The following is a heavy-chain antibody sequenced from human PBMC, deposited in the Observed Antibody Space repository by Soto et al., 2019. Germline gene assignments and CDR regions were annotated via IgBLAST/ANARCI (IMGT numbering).Heavy chain of an antibody. CDR2: ISGSGGST. J-gene: IGHJ4*02. Sequence: EVQLLESGGGLVQPGGSLRLSCAASGFTFSSYAMNWVRQAPGKGLEWVSVISGSGGSTYYADSVKGRFTITRNNSKNTLYLQMNGLRAEDTAVYYCAKRATGTDFDYWGQGTLVTVSS. CDR1: GFTFSSYA. V-gene: IGHV3-23*01. D-gene: IGHD1-1*01. CDR3: AKRATGTDFDY.